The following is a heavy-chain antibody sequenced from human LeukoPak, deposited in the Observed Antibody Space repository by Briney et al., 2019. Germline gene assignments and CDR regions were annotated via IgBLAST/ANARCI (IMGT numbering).Heavy chain of an antibody. V-gene: IGHV3-33*01. Sequence: PGGSLRLSCAASGFTFSSYGMHWVRQAPGKGLEWVAVIWYDGSNKYYADSVKGRFTISRDNSKNTLYLQMNSLRAEDTAVYYCARSGYGDYVDYWGQGTLVTVSS. D-gene: IGHD4-17*01. CDR3: ARSGYGDYVDY. J-gene: IGHJ4*02. CDR1: GFTFSSYG. CDR2: IWYDGSNK.